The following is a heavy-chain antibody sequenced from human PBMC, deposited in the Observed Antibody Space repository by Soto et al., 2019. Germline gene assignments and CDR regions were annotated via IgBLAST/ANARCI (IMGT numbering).Heavy chain of an antibody. J-gene: IGHJ6*02. Sequence: EVQLVETGGGLIQPGGSLRLSCAASGFTVSSNYMSWVRQAPGKGLEWVTVIYSGGSTYYADSVKGRFTISSDNSKNTLYLQMTSLRAEDTAVYYCASDNAGDYYYYYGMDVWGQGTTVTVSS. CDR2: IYSGGST. CDR3: ASDNAGDYYYYYGMDV. CDR1: GFTVSSNY. D-gene: IGHD3-10*01. V-gene: IGHV3-53*02.